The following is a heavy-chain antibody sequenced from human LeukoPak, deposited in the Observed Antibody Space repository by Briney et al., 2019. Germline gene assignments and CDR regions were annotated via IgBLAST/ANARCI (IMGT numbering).Heavy chain of an antibody. CDR3: ARCLAAQKFDY. CDR2: IYYSGST. D-gene: IGHD6-6*01. Sequence: NPSETLSLTCTVSGASISDYYYRWVRQPPGKGRGWIGYIYYSGSTNYNPSLQSRVTISVDTSKNQFSLRLSSVTAADTAVYYCARCLAAQKFDYWGQGTLVTVSP. V-gene: IGHV4-59*01. J-gene: IGHJ4*02. CDR1: GASISDYY.